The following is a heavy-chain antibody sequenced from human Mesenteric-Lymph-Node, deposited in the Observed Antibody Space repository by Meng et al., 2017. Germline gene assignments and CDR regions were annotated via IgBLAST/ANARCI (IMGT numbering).Heavy chain of an antibody. V-gene: IGHV3-33*01. Sequence: GGSLRLSCAASGFTFSSYGMHWVRQAPGKGLEWVAVIWYNGSNIYYADSVKGRFTISRDNAKNSLYLQMDSLRAENTAVYYCARDVAEKKNLDYIGGDYDYYGMDVWGQGTMVTVSS. CDR2: IWYNGSNI. J-gene: IGHJ6*02. D-gene: IGHD4-11*01. CDR1: GFTFSSYG. CDR3: ARDVAEKKNLDYIGGDYDYYGMDV.